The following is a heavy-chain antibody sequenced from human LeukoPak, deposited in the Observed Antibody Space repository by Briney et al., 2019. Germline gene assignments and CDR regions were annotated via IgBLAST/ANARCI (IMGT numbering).Heavy chain of an antibody. D-gene: IGHD5-12*01. CDR2: ISSSGSTI. CDR1: GFTFSDYY. CDR3: ARDRVYSGYDLFYDGMDV. V-gene: IGHV3-11*01. J-gene: IGHJ6*02. Sequence: GGSLRLSCAASGFTFSDYYMSWIRQAPGKGLEWVSYISSSGSTIYYADSVKGRFTISRDNAKNSLYLQMNSLRAEDTAVYYCARDRVYSGYDLFYDGMDVWGQGTTVTVSS.